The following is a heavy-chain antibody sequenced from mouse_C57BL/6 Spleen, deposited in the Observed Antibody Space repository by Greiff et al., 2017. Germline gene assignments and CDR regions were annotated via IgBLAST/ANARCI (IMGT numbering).Heavy chain of an antibody. Sequence: VQLQQSGAELVKPGASVKLSCTASGFNIKDYYMHWVKQRTEQGLEWIGRIDPEDGETKYAPKFQGKATITADTSSNTAYLQLSSLTSEVTAVYYCARGITTVVANWYFDVWGTGTTVTVSS. J-gene: IGHJ1*03. V-gene: IGHV14-2*01. CDR2: IDPEDGET. CDR1: GFNIKDYY. D-gene: IGHD1-1*01. CDR3: ARGITTVVANWYFDV.